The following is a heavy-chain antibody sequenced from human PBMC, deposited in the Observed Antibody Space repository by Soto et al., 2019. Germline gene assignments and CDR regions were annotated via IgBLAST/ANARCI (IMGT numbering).Heavy chain of an antibody. CDR3: ARSKSVVHSPGGWFDP. D-gene: IGHD2-15*01. CDR1: GYSFTSYW. CDR2: IYPGDSDT. J-gene: IGHJ5*02. V-gene: IGHV5-51*01. Sequence: GESLKISCKGSGYSFTSYWIGWVRQMPGKGLEWMGIIYPGDSDTRYSPSFQGQVTISADKSISTAYLQWSSLKASDTAMYYCARSKSVVHSPGGWFDPWGQGTLVTVSS.